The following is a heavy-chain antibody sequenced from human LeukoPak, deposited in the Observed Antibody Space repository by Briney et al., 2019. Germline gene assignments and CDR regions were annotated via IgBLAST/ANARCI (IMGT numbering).Heavy chain of an antibody. Sequence: PSETLSLTCTVSSGSISSYYWSWIRQPPGKGLEWIGYIFYSGSTNYNPSLKSRVTISVDTSKNQFSLELSTVTAADTAVYYCARGPTRYYFDCWGQGTLVTVSS. CDR3: ARGPTRYYFDC. V-gene: IGHV4-59*01. CDR1: SGSISSYY. D-gene: IGHD4-17*01. CDR2: IFYSGST. J-gene: IGHJ4*02.